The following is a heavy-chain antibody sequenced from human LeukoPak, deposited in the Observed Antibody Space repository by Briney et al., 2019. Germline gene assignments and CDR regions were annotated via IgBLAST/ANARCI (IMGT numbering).Heavy chain of an antibody. D-gene: IGHD2-2*01. CDR2: IYYSGST. V-gene: IGHV4-39*01. Sequence: SETLSLTCTVSGGSISSSSYYWGWIRQPPGKGLEWIGSIYYSGSTYYNPSLKSRVTISVDTPKNQFSLKLSSVTAADTAVYYCAAYCSSTSCPMVRGVITPPPWGQGTLVTVSS. CDR1: GGSISSSSYY. J-gene: IGHJ5*02. CDR3: AAYCSSTSCPMVRGVITPPP.